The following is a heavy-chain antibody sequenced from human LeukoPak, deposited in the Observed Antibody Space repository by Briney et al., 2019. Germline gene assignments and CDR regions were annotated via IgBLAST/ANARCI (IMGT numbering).Heavy chain of an antibody. Sequence: GGSLRLSCAASGFTFSSYAMSWVRQAPGKGLEWVSAISSSGGSTYYADSVKGRFTISRDNSKNMLYLQMNSLRAEDTAVYYCAKVWDTYYYDSSGSFDYWGQGTLVTVSS. CDR2: ISSSGGST. V-gene: IGHV3-23*01. J-gene: IGHJ4*02. CDR1: GFTFSSYA. CDR3: AKVWDTYYYDSSGSFDY. D-gene: IGHD3-22*01.